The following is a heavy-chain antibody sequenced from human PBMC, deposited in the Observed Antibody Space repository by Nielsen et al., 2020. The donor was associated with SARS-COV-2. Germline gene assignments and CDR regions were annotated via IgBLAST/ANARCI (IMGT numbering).Heavy chain of an antibody. CDR2: IKSKTDGGTT. Sequence: WIRQPPGKGLEWVGRIKSKTDGGTTDYAAPVKGRFTISRDDSKNTLYLQMNSLKTEDTAVYYCTTDGRGYYYYGMDVWGQGTTVTVSS. V-gene: IGHV3-15*01. CDR3: TTDGRGYYYYGMDV. J-gene: IGHJ6*02. D-gene: IGHD3-10*01.